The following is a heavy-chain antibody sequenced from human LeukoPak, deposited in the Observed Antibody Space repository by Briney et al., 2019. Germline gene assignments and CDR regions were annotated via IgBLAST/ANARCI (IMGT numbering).Heavy chain of an antibody. Sequence: PGGSLRLSCAASVFTFDDYAMHWVRQAPARGLEGVSGISWNSGSIGYEDSVKGRFTISRDNAKNYLYMQMNRLRAEDTALYYCAKDRVTMVRGGPFDYWGQGTLVTVSS. V-gene: IGHV3-9*01. D-gene: IGHD3-10*01. CDR1: VFTFDDYA. CDR2: ISWNSGSI. CDR3: AKDRVTMVRGGPFDY. J-gene: IGHJ4*02.